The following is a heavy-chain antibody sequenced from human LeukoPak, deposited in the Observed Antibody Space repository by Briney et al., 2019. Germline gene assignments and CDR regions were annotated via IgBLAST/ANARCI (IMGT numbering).Heavy chain of an antibody. J-gene: IGHJ5*02. CDR2: IYYSGST. D-gene: IGHD3-9*01. CDR1: GGSFSSGDYY. V-gene: IGHV4-30-4*01. Sequence: SETLSLTCTVSGGSFSSGDYYWSRIRPPPGKGLEWIGYIYYSGSTYYNPSLKSRVTISVDTSKNQFSLKLSSVTAADTAVYYCARVGRGDILTRYYSGDWFDPWGQGTLVTVSS. CDR3: ARVGRGDILTRYYSGDWFDP.